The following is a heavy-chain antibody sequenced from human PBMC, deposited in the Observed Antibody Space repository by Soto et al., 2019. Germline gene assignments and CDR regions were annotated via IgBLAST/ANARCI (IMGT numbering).Heavy chain of an antibody. J-gene: IGHJ3*02. D-gene: IGHD6-19*01. CDR1: GGTFSSYT. V-gene: IGHV1-69*02. CDR3: ARSSSGWVDDAFDI. CDR2: IIPILGIA. Sequence: QVQLVQSGAEVKQPGSSVKVSCKASGGTFSSYTISWVRQAPGQGLEWMGRIIPILGIANYAQKFQGRVTITADKSTSTAYMELSSLRSEDTAVYYCARSSSGWVDDAFDIWGQGTMVTVSS.